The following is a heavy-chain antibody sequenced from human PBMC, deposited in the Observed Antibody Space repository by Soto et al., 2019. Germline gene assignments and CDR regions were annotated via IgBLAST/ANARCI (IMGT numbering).Heavy chain of an antibody. D-gene: IGHD3-3*01. CDR3: ARGKHMYYDFWSGYPGGVWFDP. CDR1: CRSFSGYY. J-gene: IGHJ5*02. V-gene: IGHV4-34*01. Sequence: PXGTLSLTFAVYCRSFSGYYWSGIRQPPGKGLEWIGEINHSGSTNYNPSLKGRVTISVDTSKNKFSLKLSSVTAADTAVYYCARGKHMYYDFWSGYPGGVWFDPWGEATLVSVSS. CDR2: INHSGST.